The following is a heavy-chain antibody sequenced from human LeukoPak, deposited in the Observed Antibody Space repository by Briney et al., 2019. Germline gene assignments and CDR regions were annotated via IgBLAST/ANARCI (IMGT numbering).Heavy chain of an antibody. J-gene: IGHJ5*02. CDR3: ARGGSVDP. CDR2: IYYSGST. V-gene: IGHV4-39*01. Sequence: SETLSLTCTVSGGSLSSSSYYWGWIRQPPGKGREGVGSIYYSGSTYYNPSLKSRVTISVDTSKNQFSLKLSSGTAADTAVYYCARGGSVDPWGQGTLVTVSS. CDR1: GGSLSSSSYY. D-gene: IGHD3-10*01.